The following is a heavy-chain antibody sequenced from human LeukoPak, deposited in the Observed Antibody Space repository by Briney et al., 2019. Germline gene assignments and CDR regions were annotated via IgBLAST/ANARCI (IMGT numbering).Heavy chain of an antibody. CDR3: ASGPLVAAAAT. Sequence: PSETLSLTCTVSGGSISSYYWSWIRQPPGKGLEWIGYIYYSGSTNCNPSLKSRVTISVDTSKNQFSLKLSSVTAADTAVYYCASGPLVAAAATWGQGTLVTVSS. J-gene: IGHJ4*02. CDR2: IYYSGST. V-gene: IGHV4-59*01. D-gene: IGHD6-13*01. CDR1: GGSISSYY.